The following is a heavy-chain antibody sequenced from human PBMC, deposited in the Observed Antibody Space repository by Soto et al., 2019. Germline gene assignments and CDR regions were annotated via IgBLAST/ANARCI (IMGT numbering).Heavy chain of an antibody. D-gene: IGHD6-6*01. Sequence: PSETLSLTCTASGGSISSYYWSWIRQPPGKGLEWIGYIYYSGSTNYNPSLKSRVTISVDTSKNQFSLKLSSVTAADTAVYYCARGGSSSSGPGYYYYGMDVWGQGTTVTVSS. V-gene: IGHV4-59*01. J-gene: IGHJ6*02. CDR2: IYYSGST. CDR3: ARGGSSSSGPGYYYYGMDV. CDR1: GGSISSYY.